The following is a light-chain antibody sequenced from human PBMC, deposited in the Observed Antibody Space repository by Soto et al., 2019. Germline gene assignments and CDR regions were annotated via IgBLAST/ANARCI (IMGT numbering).Light chain of an antibody. Sequence: DIRMTQSPSSLSASVGDRVTITCRASQTITTYLNWYQQKPGEAPRLLIYAASSLESGVPLRFSGSGFGTDFTLTISSLQREDFATYYCQQSYNTVSFGGGTKVEIK. J-gene: IGKJ4*01. CDR2: AAS. CDR1: QTITTY. CDR3: QQSYNTVS. V-gene: IGKV1-39*01.